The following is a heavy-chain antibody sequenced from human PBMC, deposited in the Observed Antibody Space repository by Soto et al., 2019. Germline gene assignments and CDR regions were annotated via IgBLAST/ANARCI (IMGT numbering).Heavy chain of an antibody. D-gene: IGHD6-13*01. CDR2: ISSSSSTI. Sequence: GGSLRLSCAASGFTFSSYSMNWVRQAPGKGLEWVSYISSSSSTIYYADSVKGRFTISRDNAKNSLYLQMNSLRDEDTAVYYCARDGGGAYSSSPTDNDYWGQGTLVTVSS. CDR3: ARDGGGAYSSSPTDNDY. J-gene: IGHJ4*02. V-gene: IGHV3-48*02. CDR1: GFTFSSYS.